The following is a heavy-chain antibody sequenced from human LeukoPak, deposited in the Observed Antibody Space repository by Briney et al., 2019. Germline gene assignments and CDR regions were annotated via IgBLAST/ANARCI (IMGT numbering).Heavy chain of an antibody. V-gene: IGHV3-7*01. J-gene: IGHJ4*02. CDR1: GFSFSTYW. D-gene: IGHD4-11*01. CDR3: AREGLPYSGDH. Sequence: PGGSLRLSCAASGFSFSTYWMRWARQTPGKGLEWVANIKGDGSEINYVDSVKGRFTISRDNAKNSLSLQMNSLTADDTGVYYCAREGLPYSGDHWGQGTLVTVSS. CDR2: IKGDGSEI.